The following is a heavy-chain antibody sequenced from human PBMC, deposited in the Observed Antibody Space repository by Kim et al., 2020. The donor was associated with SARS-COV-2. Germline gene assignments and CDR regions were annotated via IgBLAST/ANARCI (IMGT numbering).Heavy chain of an antibody. Sequence: SETLSLTCTVSGDSVSNSASSWDWIRQPPGQGLEWIGTIYDNGDTYYNPSLKSRVTISVDTSKNQLSLDLRSVTAADTAVYHCVRHGWPHISALYRDA. CDR3: VRHGWPHISALYRDA. D-gene: IGHD3-16*01. V-gene: IGHV4-39*01. J-gene: IGHJ3*01. CDR1: GDSVSNSASS. CDR2: IYDNGDT.